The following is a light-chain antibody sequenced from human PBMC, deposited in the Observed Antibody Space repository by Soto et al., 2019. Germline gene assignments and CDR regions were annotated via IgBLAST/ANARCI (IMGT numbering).Light chain of an antibody. CDR1: SSDVGGYNY. V-gene: IGLV2-14*01. CDR3: SSYTSSSTPVL. Sequence: QSALTQPASVSGSLGQSITISCTGTSSDVGGYNYVSWYQQHPGKAPKLMIYEVSNRPSGVSNRFSGSKSGNTASLTISGLQAEDDVDYYCSSYTSSSTPVLFGGGTKLTVL. CDR2: EVS. J-gene: IGLJ2*01.